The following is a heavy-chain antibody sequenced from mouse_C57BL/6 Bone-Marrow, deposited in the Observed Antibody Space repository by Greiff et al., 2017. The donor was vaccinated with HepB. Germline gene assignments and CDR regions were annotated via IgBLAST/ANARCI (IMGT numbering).Heavy chain of an antibody. CDR2: INPNNGGI. D-gene: IGHD1-1*01. V-gene: IGHV1-26*01. J-gene: IGHJ4*01. Sequence: VQLQQSGPELVKPGASVKISCKASGYTFTDYYMHWVKQSHGKGLEWIGDINPNNGGISYNQKFKGKATLTVDKSSSTAYMELRSLTSEDSAVYYWARGTTVVATDYYAIDYWRQGTSVTVSS. CDR3: ARGTTVVATDYYAIDY. CDR1: GYTFTDYY.